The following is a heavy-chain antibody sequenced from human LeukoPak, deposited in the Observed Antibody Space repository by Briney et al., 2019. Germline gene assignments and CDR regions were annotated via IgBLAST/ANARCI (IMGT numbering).Heavy chain of an antibody. J-gene: IGHJ5*02. Sequence: SETLSLTCTVSGGSLSSYYWSWIRQPPGKGLEWIGHIYYRGSTNYNPSLKSRVTISVDTSKNQFSLKLSSVTAADTAVYYCARGAEYCSGGSCYPDSNWFDPWGQGTLVTVSS. CDR1: GGSLSSYY. CDR3: ARGAEYCSGGSCYPDSNWFDP. D-gene: IGHD2-15*01. V-gene: IGHV4-59*01. CDR2: IYYRGST.